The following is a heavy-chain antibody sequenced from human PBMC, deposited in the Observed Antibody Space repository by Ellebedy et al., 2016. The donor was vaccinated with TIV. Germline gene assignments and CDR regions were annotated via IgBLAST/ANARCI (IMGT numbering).Heavy chain of an antibody. CDR2: LNHSRIT. V-gene: IGHV4-34*01. CDR3: ARGLGYCSGGSCYIDAFDI. J-gene: IGHJ3*02. D-gene: IGHD2-15*01. CDR1: GGSFSGYY. Sequence: MPSETLSLTCAVYGGSFSGYYWSWIRQPPGKGLEWIGELNHSRITNYNPSLKSRVTISVDTSKNQFSLKLSSVTAADTAVYYCARGLGYCSGGSCYIDAFDIWGQGTMVTVSS.